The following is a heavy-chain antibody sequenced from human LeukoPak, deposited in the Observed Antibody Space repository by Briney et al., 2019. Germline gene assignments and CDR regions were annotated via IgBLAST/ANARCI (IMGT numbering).Heavy chain of an antibody. V-gene: IGHV4-4*07. CDR3: ARDQELGF. D-gene: IGHD3-10*01. J-gene: IGHJ4*02. Sequence: SETLSLTCTVSGASINSYYWNWIPQPAGKGLEWIGRSYISGSTDYNPSLKSRVTVSVDTSQNQFSLKLTSVTAADTAVYYCARDQELGFWGQGTLVTVSS. CDR1: GASINSYY. CDR2: SYISGST.